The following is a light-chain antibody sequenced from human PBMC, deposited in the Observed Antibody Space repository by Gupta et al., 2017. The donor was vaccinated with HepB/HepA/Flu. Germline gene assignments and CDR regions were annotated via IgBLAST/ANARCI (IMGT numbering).Light chain of an antibody. Sequence: EIVLTQSPGTLSLYPGERATLACRASQSVTNHYLDWYQQKPGQAPRLLIYGIASRANGIPDRLSGSGSVTDFTLTSSRRETEDFAVYYGQHYCSSQLFGGGTKVEIK. V-gene: IGKV3-20*01. CDR2: GIA. J-gene: IGKJ4*01. CDR3: QHYCSSQL. CDR1: QSVTNHY.